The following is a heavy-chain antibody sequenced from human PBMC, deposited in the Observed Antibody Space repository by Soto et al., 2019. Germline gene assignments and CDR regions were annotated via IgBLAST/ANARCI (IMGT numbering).Heavy chain of an antibody. CDR2: INAGNGNT. V-gene: IGHV1-3*01. CDR3: ARESYGDFDAEYFQH. J-gene: IGHJ1*01. Sequence: ASVKVSCKASGYTFTSYAMHWVRQAPGQRLEWMGWINAGNGNTKYSQKFQGRVTITRDTSASTAYMELSSLRSEDTAVYYCARESYGDFDAEYFQHWGQGTLVTVSS. D-gene: IGHD4-17*01. CDR1: GYTFTSYA.